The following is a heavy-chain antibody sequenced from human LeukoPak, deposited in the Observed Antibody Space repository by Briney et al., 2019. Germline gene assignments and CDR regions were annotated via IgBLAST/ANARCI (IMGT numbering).Heavy chain of an antibody. CDR3: ARHGGTAAGALYNWFDP. J-gene: IGHJ5*02. D-gene: IGHD6-13*01. Sequence: GRSLRLSCAASRFTFSSFGMHWVRQAPGKGLEWVAVISYDGRNKYYADSVKGRFTISRDNSKNTLYLQMNSLRAEDTAVYYCARHGGTAAGALYNWFDPWGQGTLVTVSS. CDR2: ISYDGRNK. V-gene: IGHV3-30*03. CDR1: RFTFSSFG.